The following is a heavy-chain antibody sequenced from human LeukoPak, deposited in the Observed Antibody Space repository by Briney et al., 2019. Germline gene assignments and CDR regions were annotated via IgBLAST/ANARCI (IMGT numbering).Heavy chain of an antibody. CDR2: ISGSGGST. CDR1: EFTFGSYW. D-gene: IGHD2-2*01. CDR3: AKGWSVRDVVVVPAAIGYYYGMDV. V-gene: IGHV3-23*01. Sequence: GGSLRLSCEASEFTFGSYWMSWVRQAPGKGLEWVSAISGSGGSTYYADSVKGRLTISRDNSKNTLYLQMNSLRAEDTAVYYCAKGWSVRDVVVVPAAIGYYYGMDVWGQGTTVTVSS. J-gene: IGHJ6*02.